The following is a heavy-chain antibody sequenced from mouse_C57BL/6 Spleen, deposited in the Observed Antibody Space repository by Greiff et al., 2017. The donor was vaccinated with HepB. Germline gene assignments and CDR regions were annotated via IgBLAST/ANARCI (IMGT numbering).Heavy chain of an antibody. Sequence: EVQLQQSGPVLVKPGASVKMSCKASGYTFTDYYMNWVKQSHGKSLEWIGVINPYNGGNSYNQKFKGKATLTVDQSSSTAYMERNSLTSEDSAVYYCARGTVVATEAMDYWGQGTSVTVSS. CDR1: GYTFTDYY. V-gene: IGHV1-19*01. D-gene: IGHD1-1*01. J-gene: IGHJ4*01. CDR3: ARGTVVATEAMDY. CDR2: INPYNGGN.